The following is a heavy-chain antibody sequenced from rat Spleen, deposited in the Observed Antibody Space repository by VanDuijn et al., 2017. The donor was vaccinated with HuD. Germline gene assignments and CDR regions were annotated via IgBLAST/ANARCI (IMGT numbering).Heavy chain of an antibody. V-gene: IGHV5-46*01. CDR2: ISTGGGST. D-gene: IGHD1-11*01. Sequence: EVQLVESGGGLVQPGRSMKLSCAASGFTFSRYWMYWVRQAPGKGLEWVAYISTGGGSTYYRDSVKGRFTISRDNAKSTLYLQMDSLRSEDTATYYCTRGGYYFDYWGQGVMVTVSS. CDR3: TRGGYYFDY. CDR1: GFTFSRYW. J-gene: IGHJ2*01.